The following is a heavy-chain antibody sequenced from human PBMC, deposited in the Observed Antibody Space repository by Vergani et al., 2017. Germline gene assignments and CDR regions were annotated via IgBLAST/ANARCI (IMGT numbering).Heavy chain of an antibody. Sequence: QVQLVQSGAEVKKPGSSVKVSCKASGGTFSSYTISWVRQAPGQGLEWMGRIIPILGIANYAQKFQGRVTITADKSTSTAYMELGSLRSEDTAVYYCARGRHERGVVMLNWFDPWGQGTLVTVSS. D-gene: IGHD1-1*01. CDR1: GGTFSSYT. V-gene: IGHV1-69*02. CDR2: IIPILGIA. J-gene: IGHJ5*02. CDR3: ARGRHERGVVMLNWFDP.